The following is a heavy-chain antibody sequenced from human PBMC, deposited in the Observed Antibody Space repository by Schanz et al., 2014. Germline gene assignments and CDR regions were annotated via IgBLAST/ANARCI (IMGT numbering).Heavy chain of an antibody. D-gene: IGHD5-12*01. CDR1: GYTFTDYG. CDR3: ARAFGGYDPAGALDC. Sequence: QVQAVQSGAEVKKPGASVKVSCKASGYTFTDYGVIWVRQAPGQGLEWMGWINPNSGTTNYAQKFQGWVTMTRDTSIGTAYMELSRQKSDDTAVYYCARAFGGYDPAGALDCGGQGALVNVSP. V-gene: IGHV1-2*04. J-gene: IGHJ4*02. CDR2: INPNSGTT.